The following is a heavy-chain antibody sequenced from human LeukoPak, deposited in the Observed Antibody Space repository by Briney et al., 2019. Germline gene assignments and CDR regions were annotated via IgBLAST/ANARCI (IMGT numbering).Heavy chain of an antibody. CDR2: IYPGDSDT. Sequence: GESLKISCKGSGYSFTSYWIGWVRQMPGKGLEWMGIIYPGDSDTRYSPSFQGQVTISADKSISTAYLQWSSLKASDTAMYYCARRGMPATYSSGWYADYWGQGTLVTVSS. CDR3: ARRGMPATYSSGWYADY. J-gene: IGHJ4*02. CDR1: GYSFTSYW. D-gene: IGHD6-19*01. V-gene: IGHV5-51*01.